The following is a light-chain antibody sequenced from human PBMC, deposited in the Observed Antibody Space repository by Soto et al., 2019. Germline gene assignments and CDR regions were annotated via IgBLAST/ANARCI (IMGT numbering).Light chain of an antibody. V-gene: IGKV3-20*01. Sequence: EIVLTQSPGTLSLSPGERATLSCRASQSVSSIYLAWYQQKPGQAPRLLIYGASSRATGIPDRFSGSGSGTDFTLTISRLEPEDFAAYYCQQYGSSRWTFGQGTKV. CDR1: QSVSSIY. J-gene: IGKJ1*01. CDR3: QQYGSSRWT. CDR2: GAS.